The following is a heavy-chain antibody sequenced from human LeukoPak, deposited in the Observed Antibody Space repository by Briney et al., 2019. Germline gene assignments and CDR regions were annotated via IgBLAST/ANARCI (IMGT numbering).Heavy chain of an antibody. CDR2: IYWDDDK. D-gene: IGHD6-13*01. CDR1: GFSLTTGGVG. V-gene: IGHV2-5*05. Sequence: SGPTLVKPTQTLTLTCTFSGFSLTTGGVGVGWIRQPPGKALEWLAVIYWDDDKRYGPSLKSRLTISKDTSKNQVVLTTTNMDPVDTATYYCAHRPPGAAGVEWSFDYWGQGTLVTVSS. CDR3: AHRPPGAAGVEWSFDY. J-gene: IGHJ4*02.